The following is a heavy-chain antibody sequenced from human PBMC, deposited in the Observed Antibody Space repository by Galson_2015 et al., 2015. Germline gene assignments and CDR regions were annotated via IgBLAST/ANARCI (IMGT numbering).Heavy chain of an antibody. D-gene: IGHD6-13*01. CDR1: GYTFSNYA. J-gene: IGHJ3*01. Sequence: SVKVSCKASGYTFSNYAMNWVRQAPGQGLEWMGWINTNTGNPTYVQGFTGRFVFSLDTSVSTAHLQISSLKSEDTAVYYCAREAATAPRDDAFDVWGQGTVVTVSS. CDR2: INTNTGNP. CDR3: AREAATAPRDDAFDV. V-gene: IGHV7-4-1*02.